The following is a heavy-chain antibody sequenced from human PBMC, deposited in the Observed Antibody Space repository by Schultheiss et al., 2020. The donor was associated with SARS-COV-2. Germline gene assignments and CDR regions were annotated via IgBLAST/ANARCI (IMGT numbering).Heavy chain of an antibody. CDR2: IIPIFGTA. CDR1: GGTFSSYA. CDR3: ARDLEGYYVSGSAFDY. V-gene: IGHV1-69*06. J-gene: IGHJ4*02. D-gene: IGHD3-10*01. Sequence: SVKVSCKASGGTFSSYAISWVRQAPGQGLEWMGGIIPIFGTANYAQKFQGRVTITADKSTSTAYMELNSLRAEDTAVYYCARDLEGYYVSGSAFDYWGQGTLVTVSS.